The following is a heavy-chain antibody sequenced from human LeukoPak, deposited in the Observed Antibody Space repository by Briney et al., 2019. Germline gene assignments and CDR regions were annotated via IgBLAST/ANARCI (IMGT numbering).Heavy chain of an antibody. CDR2: INHSGST. Sequence: SETLSLTCAVYGGSFSGYYWSWIRQPPGKGLEWIGEINHSGSTNYNPSLKSRVTVSVDTSKNQFSLKLRSVTAADTAVYYCARDEGDTSCYNHWGQGTLVTVSS. D-gene: IGHD2-2*02. CDR3: ARDEGDTSCYNH. CDR1: GGSFSGYY. J-gene: IGHJ5*02. V-gene: IGHV4-34*01.